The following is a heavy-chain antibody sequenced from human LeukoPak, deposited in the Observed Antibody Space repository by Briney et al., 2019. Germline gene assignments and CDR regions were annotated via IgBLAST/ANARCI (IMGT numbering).Heavy chain of an antibody. V-gene: IGHV1-46*01. CDR2: INPSGGST. CDR1: GYTFTSYY. D-gene: IGHD1-26*01. CDR3: ARGQGGSRVKDRVDY. Sequence: GASVKVSCKASGYTFTSYYMHWVRQAPGQGLEWMGIINPSGGSTSYAQKFQGRVTMTRDMSTSTVYMELSSLRSEDTAVYYCARGQGGSRVKDRVDYWGQGTLVTVSS. J-gene: IGHJ4*02.